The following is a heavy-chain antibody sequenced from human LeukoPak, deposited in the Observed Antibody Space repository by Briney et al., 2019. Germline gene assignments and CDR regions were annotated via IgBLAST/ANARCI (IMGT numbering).Heavy chain of an antibody. V-gene: IGHV1-2*02. CDR1: GYTFTGYY. Sequence: ASVKVSCKASGYTFTGYYMHWVRQAPGQGLEWMGWINPNSGGTNYAQKFQGRVTMTRDTSISTAYMELSRLRSDDTAVYYCARVGSSDYYYYYMDVWGKGTTVTVSS. CDR2: INPNSGGT. CDR3: ARVGSSDYYYYYMDV. J-gene: IGHJ6*03. D-gene: IGHD6-13*01.